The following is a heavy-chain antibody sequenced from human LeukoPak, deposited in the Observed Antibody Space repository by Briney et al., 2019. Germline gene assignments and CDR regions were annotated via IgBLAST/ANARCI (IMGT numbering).Heavy chain of an antibody. D-gene: IGHD2-2*01. CDR1: GGSISSGGYY. CDR3: ARVGKYCSSTSCNNWFDP. Sequence: SETLSLTCTVSGGSISSGGYYWSWIRQPPGKGLEWIGYIYHSGSTYYNPSLKSRVTISVDRSKNQFSLKLSSVTAADTAVYYCARVGKYCSSTSCNNWFDPWGQGTLVTVSS. CDR2: IYHSGST. V-gene: IGHV4-30-2*01. J-gene: IGHJ5*02.